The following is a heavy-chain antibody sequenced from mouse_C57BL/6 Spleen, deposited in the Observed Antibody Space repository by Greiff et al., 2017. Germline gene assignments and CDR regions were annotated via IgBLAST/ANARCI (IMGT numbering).Heavy chain of an antibody. V-gene: IGHV1-59*01. Sequence: QVQLQQPGAELVRPGTSVKLSCKASGYTFTSSWLHWVTQRPGQGLEWIGVIDPSDSYTNYNQKFKGKATLTVDTSSSTAYMQLSSLTSEDSAVXYCARKGYAMDYWGQGASVTGSS. CDR3: ARKGYAMDY. CDR1: GYTFTSSW. CDR2: IDPSDSYT. J-gene: IGHJ4*01.